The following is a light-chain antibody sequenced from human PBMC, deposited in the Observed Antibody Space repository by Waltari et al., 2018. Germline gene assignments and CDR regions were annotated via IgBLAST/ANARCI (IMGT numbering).Light chain of an antibody. Sequence: DIVMTQSPDSLAASLGERATINCKSSQTVLSNSNNKNYLAWYQHKPGQPPKLLIYWASARESGVPDRFSGSGSGTDFTLTISSLQAEDVAVYYCQQYYTVPRTFGQGTKVEI. CDR1: QTVLSNSNNKNY. J-gene: IGKJ1*01. V-gene: IGKV4-1*01. CDR3: QQYYTVPRT. CDR2: WAS.